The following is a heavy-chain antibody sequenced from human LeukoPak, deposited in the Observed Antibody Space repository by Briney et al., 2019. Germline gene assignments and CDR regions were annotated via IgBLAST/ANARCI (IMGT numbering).Heavy chain of an antibody. V-gene: IGHV3-15*01. D-gene: IGHD2-15*01. J-gene: IGHJ4*02. CDR1: GGSVSSYY. CDR2: IKSKTDGGTT. Sequence: PSETLSLTCTVSGGSVSSYYWSWVRQAPGKGLEWVGRIKSKTDGGTTDYAAPVKGRFTISRDDSKNTLYLQMNSLKTEDTAVYYCTTGWYCSGGSCYPEFDYWGQGTLVTVSS. CDR3: TTGWYCSGGSCYPEFDY.